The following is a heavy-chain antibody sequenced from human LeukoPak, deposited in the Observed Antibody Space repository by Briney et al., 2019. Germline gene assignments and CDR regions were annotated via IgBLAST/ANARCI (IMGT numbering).Heavy chain of an antibody. CDR2: IYYSGST. V-gene: IGHV4-39*01. Sequence: PSETLSLTCTVSGGSINNYYWGWIRQPPGKGLEWSGSIYYSGSTYYNPSLKSRVTISVDTSKNQFSLKLSSVTAADTAVYYCARINDYGFTTYWYFDLWGRGTLVTVSS. CDR3: ARINDYGFTTYWYFDL. CDR1: GGSINNYY. J-gene: IGHJ2*01. D-gene: IGHD4-17*01.